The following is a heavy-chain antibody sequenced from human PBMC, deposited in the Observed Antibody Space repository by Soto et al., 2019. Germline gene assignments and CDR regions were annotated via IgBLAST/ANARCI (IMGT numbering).Heavy chain of an antibody. D-gene: IGHD6-19*01. CDR1: GFTFSSYW. V-gene: IGHV3-74*01. CDR3: SSWYSSGWTTWFYS. J-gene: IGHJ5*01. CDR2: INSDGSST. Sequence: HPGGSLRLSCAASGFTFSSYWMHWVRQAPGKGLVWVSRINSDGSSTSYADSVKGRFTISRDNAKNTLYLQMNSLRAEDTAVYYCSSWYSSGWTTWFYSWGQGTLVTVSS.